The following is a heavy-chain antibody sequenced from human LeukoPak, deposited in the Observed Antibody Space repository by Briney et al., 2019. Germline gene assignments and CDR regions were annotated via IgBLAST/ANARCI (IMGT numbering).Heavy chain of an antibody. D-gene: IGHD6-13*01. CDR1: GYDFTKYW. CDR3: ARYPIAAAAFDY. J-gene: IGHJ4*02. Sequence: PGESLKISCKTSGYDFTKYWIGWVRQMPGKGLEWMGIIYPGDSDTRYSPSLQGQVTISADKSISTAYLQWSSLKASDTAMYYCARYPIAAAAFDYWGQGTLVTVSS. CDR2: IYPGDSDT. V-gene: IGHV5-51*01.